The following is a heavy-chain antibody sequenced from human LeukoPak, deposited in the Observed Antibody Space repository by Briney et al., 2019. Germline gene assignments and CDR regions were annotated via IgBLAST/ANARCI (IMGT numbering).Heavy chain of an antibody. D-gene: IGHD3-9*01. CDR1: GYTFTDYY. CDR3: TRESLTGPNAFDI. CDR2: INPNSGGT. Sequence: ASVKVSCKASGYTFTDYYLHWVRPAPGQGLGWMGWINPNSGGTNYAQKFQGRVTMTRDTSISTAYMELSRLRSDDTAVYYCTRESLTGPNAFDIWGQGTMVTVSS. V-gene: IGHV1-2*02. J-gene: IGHJ3*02.